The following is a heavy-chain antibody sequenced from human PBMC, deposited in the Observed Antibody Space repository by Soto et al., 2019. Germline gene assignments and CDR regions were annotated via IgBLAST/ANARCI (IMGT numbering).Heavy chain of an antibody. V-gene: IGHV1-18*01. D-gene: IGHD6-13*01. CDR2: ISAYNGDT. Sequence: ASVKVSCKASGYTFTSYGISWVRQAPGQGLEWMGWISAYNGDTNYAQKYQGRVTMTTDTSTSTAYMELRSLRSDDTAVYYCARAPQTVAGAGIWYWGQGTLVTVSS. CDR1: GYTFTSYG. CDR3: ARAPQTVAGAGIWY. J-gene: IGHJ4*02.